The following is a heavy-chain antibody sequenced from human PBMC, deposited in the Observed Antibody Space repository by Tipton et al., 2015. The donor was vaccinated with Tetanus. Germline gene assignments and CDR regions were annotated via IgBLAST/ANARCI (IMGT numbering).Heavy chain of an antibody. D-gene: IGHD1-20*01. CDR3: ARRSPVGDNWTFDP. Sequence: TLSLTCTVSGGSISSSSYYWGWIRQPPGKGLEWIGSIYYSGSTYYNPSLKSRVTISVDTSKNQFSLKLSSGTAADTAVYYCARRSPVGDNWTFDPWGQGTLVTVSS. CDR2: IYYSGST. CDR1: GGSISSSSYY. V-gene: IGHV4-39*01. J-gene: IGHJ5*02.